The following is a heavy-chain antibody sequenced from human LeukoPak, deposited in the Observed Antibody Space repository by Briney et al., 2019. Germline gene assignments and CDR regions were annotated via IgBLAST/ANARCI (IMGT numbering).Heavy chain of an antibody. CDR2: INHSGST. D-gene: IGHD4-17*01. CDR1: GGSFSGYY. CDR3: ARATTVTGWFDP. Sequence: PSETLSLTCAVYGGSFSGYYWSWIRQPPGKGLEWIGEINHSGSTNYNPSLKSRVTISVDTSKNQFSLKLSSVTAADTAVYYCARATTVTGWFDPWGQGTLVTVSS. J-gene: IGHJ5*02. V-gene: IGHV4-34*01.